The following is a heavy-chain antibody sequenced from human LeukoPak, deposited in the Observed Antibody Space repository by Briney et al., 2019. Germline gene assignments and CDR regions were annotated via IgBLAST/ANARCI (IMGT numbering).Heavy chain of an antibody. J-gene: IGHJ4*02. CDR1: GFTFSSYS. D-gene: IGHD6-13*01. CDR3: ARGLASRYSSSWYLGY. CDR2: ISSSNDYI. Sequence: GGSLRLSCAASGFTFSSYSMNWVRQAPGKGLEWVSSISSSNDYIYYADSLKGRFTISRDNAKNSLYLQMNSLRAEDTAVYYCARGLASRYSSSWYLGYWGQGTLVTVSS. V-gene: IGHV3-21*01.